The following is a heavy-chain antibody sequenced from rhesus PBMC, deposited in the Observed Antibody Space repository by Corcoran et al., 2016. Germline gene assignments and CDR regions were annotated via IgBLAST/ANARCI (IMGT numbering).Heavy chain of an antibody. V-gene: IGHV4-122*02. Sequence: QVQLQESGPGLVKPSETLSLTCAVSGGSISSGYYYWRWIRQPPGKGLEWFDYITYSGTTSYNPSPKSRDHISCDPYKNQFSLNLSSVTAADTAVYYCARESVLVVVAIGAFDYWGQGVLVTVSS. CDR2: ITYSGTT. CDR3: ARESVLVVVAIGAFDY. D-gene: IGHD2-21*01. J-gene: IGHJ4*01. CDR1: GGSISSGYYY.